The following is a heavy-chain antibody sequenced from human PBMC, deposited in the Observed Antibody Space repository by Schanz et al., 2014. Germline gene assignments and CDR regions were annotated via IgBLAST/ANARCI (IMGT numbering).Heavy chain of an antibody. Sequence: EVQLVESGGGVVQPGRSLRLSCAASGITFSSHSFNWVRQAPGKGLEWISYITYNGGTIYYADSVKGRFTISRDNTKNSLFLQLNSLRADDTAVYYCARNRGSGGQNWYFDLWGRGTLVTVSS. D-gene: IGHD1-26*01. CDR3: ARNRGSGGQNWYFDL. V-gene: IGHV3-48*04. CDR1: GITFSSHS. CDR2: ITYNGGTI. J-gene: IGHJ2*01.